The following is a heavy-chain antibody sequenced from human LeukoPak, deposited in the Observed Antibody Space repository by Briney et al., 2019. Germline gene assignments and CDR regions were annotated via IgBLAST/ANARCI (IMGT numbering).Heavy chain of an antibody. CDR1: GFTFKTYS. Sequence: AGGSLRLSCAASGFTFKTYSMNWVRQAPGKGLEWVAVISYDGSNKYYADSVKGRFTISRDNSKNTLYLQMNSLRAEDTAVYYCARDSAGINSSGYYYGAFDIWGQGTMVTVSS. CDR3: ARDSAGINSSGYYYGAFDI. V-gene: IGHV3-30*03. D-gene: IGHD3-22*01. J-gene: IGHJ3*02. CDR2: ISYDGSNK.